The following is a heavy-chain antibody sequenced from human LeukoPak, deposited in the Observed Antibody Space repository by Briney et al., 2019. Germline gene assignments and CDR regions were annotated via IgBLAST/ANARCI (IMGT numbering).Heavy chain of an antibody. CDR2: ITSKAHGGTT. CDR3: SRKRCPSGVCPPDY. CDR1: GFTFGDYP. J-gene: IGHJ4*02. D-gene: IGHD2-8*01. Sequence: LPGGSLRLSCTGSGFTFGDYPMSWVRQAPGKGLEWVGYITSKAHGGTTEFAASAKGRFTISRDDSKSIAYLQMNGLKTEDTAVYYCSRKRCPSGVCPPDYWGQGTLVTVSS. V-gene: IGHV3-49*04.